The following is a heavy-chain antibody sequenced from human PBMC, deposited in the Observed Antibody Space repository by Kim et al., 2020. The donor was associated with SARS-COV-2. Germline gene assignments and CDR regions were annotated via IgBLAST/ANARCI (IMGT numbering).Heavy chain of an antibody. CDR3: ARGSGSYSSNLDF. CDR1: GASVSSSY. V-gene: IGHV4-59*02. D-gene: IGHD3-10*01. Sequence: SETLSLTSIVSGASVSSSYWSWIRQPPGKGVEWIGFIHYSGGTNYNPSLKSRVTISVDTSKNQFSLKVSSVTTADTALYYCARGSGSYSSNLDFWGQGTLVTVSS. J-gene: IGHJ4*02. CDR2: IHYSGGT.